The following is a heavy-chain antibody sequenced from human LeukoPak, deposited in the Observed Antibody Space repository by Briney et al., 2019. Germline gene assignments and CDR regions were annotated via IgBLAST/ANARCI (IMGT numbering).Heavy chain of an antibody. V-gene: IGHV1-2*02. Sequence: GASVKVSCKASGYTFTGYYMHWVRQAPGQGLEWMGWINPNSGGTNYAQKFQGRVTMTRDTSISTAYMDLSRLRSDDTAVYYCARVRLRHSSSWYGFVYWGQGTLVTVSS. CDR2: INPNSGGT. CDR1: GYTFTGYY. J-gene: IGHJ4*02. CDR3: ARVRLRHSSSWYGFVY. D-gene: IGHD6-13*01.